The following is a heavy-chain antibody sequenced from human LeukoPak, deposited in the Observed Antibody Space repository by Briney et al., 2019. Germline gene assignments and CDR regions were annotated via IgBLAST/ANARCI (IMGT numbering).Heavy chain of an antibody. D-gene: IGHD3-10*01. J-gene: IGHJ4*02. Sequence: GGSLRLSGAAAGFTFSSYWMHWVRQAPGKGLVWVSRINSDGSSTSYADSVKGRFTISRDNAKNTLYLQMNSLRAEDTAVYYCARGGIRYGSGSYYSDYWGQGTLVTVSS. V-gene: IGHV3-74*01. CDR3: ARGGIRYGSGSYYSDY. CDR2: INSDGSST. CDR1: GFTFSSYW.